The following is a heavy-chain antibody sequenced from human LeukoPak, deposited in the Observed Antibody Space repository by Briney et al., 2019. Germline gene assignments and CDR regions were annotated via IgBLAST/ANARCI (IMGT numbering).Heavy chain of an antibody. D-gene: IGHD6-19*01. CDR2: LYRDGRS. Sequence: PGGSLRLSCAASGFTVSGKYMSWVRQAPGKGLEWVSVLYRDGRSNSADSVKGRFTISRDNSKNMLYLQMNSLRADDTAVYYCASSSLGWGPDAFDIRGQGTVVTVSS. J-gene: IGHJ3*02. CDR3: ASSSLGWGPDAFDI. CDR1: GFTVSGKY. V-gene: IGHV3-53*01.